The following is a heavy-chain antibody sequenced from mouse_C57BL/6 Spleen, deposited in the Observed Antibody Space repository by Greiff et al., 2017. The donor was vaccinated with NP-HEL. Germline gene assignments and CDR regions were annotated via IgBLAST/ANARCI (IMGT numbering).Heavy chain of an antibody. D-gene: IGHD2-2*01. CDR2: ISSGGSYT. Sequence: VXLVESGGDLVKPGGSLKLSCAASGFTFSSYGMSWVRQTPDKRLEWVATISSGGSYTYYPDSVKGRFTISRDNAKNTLYLQMSSLKSEDTAMYYCARDGYDVEAMDYWGQGTSVTVSS. V-gene: IGHV5-6*02. CDR1: GFTFSSYG. J-gene: IGHJ4*01. CDR3: ARDGYDVEAMDY.